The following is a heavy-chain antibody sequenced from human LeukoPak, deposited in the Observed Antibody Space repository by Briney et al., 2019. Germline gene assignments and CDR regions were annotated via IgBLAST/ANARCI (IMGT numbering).Heavy chain of an antibody. CDR3: ARVGKDCSSTSCYHFDY. Sequence: PGGSLRLSCAASGFTFSSYAMSWVRQAPGKGLEWVSAISGSGGSTYYADSVKGRFTISRDNAKNSLYLQMNSLRAEDTAVYYCARVGKDCSSTSCYHFDYWGQGTLVTVSS. V-gene: IGHV3-23*01. D-gene: IGHD2-2*01. CDR2: ISGSGGST. CDR1: GFTFSSYA. J-gene: IGHJ4*02.